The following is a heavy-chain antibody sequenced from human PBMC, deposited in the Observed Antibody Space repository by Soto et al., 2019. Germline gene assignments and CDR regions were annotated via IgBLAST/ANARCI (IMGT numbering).Heavy chain of an antibody. CDR2: INHSGST. D-gene: IGHD3-9*01. V-gene: IGHV4-34*01. J-gene: IGHJ6*02. Sequence: SETLSLTCAVYGGSFSGYYWSWIRQPPGKGLEWIGEINHSGSTNYNPSLKSRVTISVDTSKNQFSLKLSSVTAADTAVYYFARVLRYFDWPKNNYYYFYGMDVWGQGTTVT. CDR3: ARVLRYFDWPKNNYYYFYGMDV. CDR1: GGSFSGYY.